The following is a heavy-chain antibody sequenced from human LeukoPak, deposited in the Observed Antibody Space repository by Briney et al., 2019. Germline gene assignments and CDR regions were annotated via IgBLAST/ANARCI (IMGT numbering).Heavy chain of an antibody. D-gene: IGHD2-15*01. V-gene: IGHV4-38-2*01. Sequence: SETLSLTCAVSGYSISSGYYWGWIRQPPGKGLEWIGSIYHSGSTHYNPSLKSRVTISVDTSKNQVSLKLSSVTAADTAVYYCARVVVAAWSWFDPWGQGTLVTVSS. CDR2: IYHSGST. CDR1: GYSISSGYY. CDR3: ARVVVAAWSWFDP. J-gene: IGHJ5*02.